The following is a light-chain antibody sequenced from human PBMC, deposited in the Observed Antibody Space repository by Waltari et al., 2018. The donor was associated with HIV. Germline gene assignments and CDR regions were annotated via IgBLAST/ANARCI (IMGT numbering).Light chain of an antibody. CDR1: KSGAHS. CDR2: QDA. CDR3: QAWDSNTADVL. V-gene: IGLV3-1*01. Sequence: SFEAAPPPSVSVSPGPTASITCPGDKSGAHSASRYQQTPGPSPVLVIYQDAKRPSGIPGRFSGSNSGNTATLTTSGTQAMDEADYYCQAWDSNTADVLFGGGTKLTVL. J-gene: IGLJ2*01.